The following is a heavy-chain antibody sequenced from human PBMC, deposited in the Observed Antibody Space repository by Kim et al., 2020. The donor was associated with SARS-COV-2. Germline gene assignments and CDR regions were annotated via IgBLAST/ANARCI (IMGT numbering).Heavy chain of an antibody. J-gene: IGHJ4*02. CDR3: ASDPFSQSSGFDY. D-gene: IGHD3-22*01. V-gene: IGHV4-31*03. CDR2: IYYTGSV. Sequence: SETLSLTCTVSGASISSFTYYWNRIRQHPGKGLEWIGNIYYTGSVNYNPSLKSRVTISIDTSKNQFSLKLASVTAAATAAYYCASDPFSQSSGFDYWGQG. CDR1: GASISSFTYY.